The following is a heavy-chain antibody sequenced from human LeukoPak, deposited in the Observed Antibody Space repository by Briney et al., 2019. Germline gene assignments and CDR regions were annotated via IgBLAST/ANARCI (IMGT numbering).Heavy chain of an antibody. CDR1: GFSFSSYS. Sequence: GGSLRLSCAASGFSFSSYSMSWVRQAPGKGLEWVAGISDSGGSTKYADSVKGRFTISRDNPKNTLYLQMNSLRAEDTAVYFCAKRGVVIRVILVGFHKEAYYFESWGQGALVTVSS. CDR2: ISDSGGST. V-gene: IGHV3-23*01. D-gene: IGHD3/OR15-3a*01. CDR3: AKRGVVIRVILVGFHKEAYYFES. J-gene: IGHJ4*02.